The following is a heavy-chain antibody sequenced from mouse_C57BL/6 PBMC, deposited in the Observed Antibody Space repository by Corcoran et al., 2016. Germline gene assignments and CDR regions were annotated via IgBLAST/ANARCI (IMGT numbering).Heavy chain of an antibody. J-gene: IGHJ4*01. V-gene: IGHV3-6*01. CDR1: GYSITSGYY. CDR3: ARVLGGYYVKAMDY. Sequence: DVQLQESGPGLVKPSQSLSLTCSVTGYSITSGYYWNWIRQFPGNKLEWMGYISYDGSNNYNPSLKNRISITRDTSKNQFFLKLNSVTTEDTATYYCARVLGGYYVKAMDYWGQGTSVTVSS. CDR2: ISYDGSN. D-gene: IGHD2-3*01.